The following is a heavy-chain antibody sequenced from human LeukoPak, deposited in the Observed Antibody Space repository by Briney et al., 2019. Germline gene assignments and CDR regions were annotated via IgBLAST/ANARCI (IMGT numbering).Heavy chain of an antibody. CDR2: ISSSSSTI. V-gene: IGHV3-48*01. J-gene: IGHJ4*02. CDR1: GFTFSSYS. CDR3: ARRDFWSGYSSHYFDY. D-gene: IGHD3-3*01. Sequence: GGSLRLSCAASGFTFSSYSMNWVRQAPGKGLEWVSYISSSSSTIYYADSVKGRFTISRDNAKNSLYLQMNSLRAEDTAVYYCARRDFWSGYSSHYFDYWGQGTLVTVSS.